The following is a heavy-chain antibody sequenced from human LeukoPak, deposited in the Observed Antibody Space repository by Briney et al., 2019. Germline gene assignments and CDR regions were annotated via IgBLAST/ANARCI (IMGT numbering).Heavy chain of an antibody. CDR3: AGSGGRDWYFDL. D-gene: IGHD6-25*01. Sequence: SETLSLTCTVSGGSISGGSYYWSWIRQPAGKGLEWIGRIYTSGSTNYNPSLKSRVTISVDTSKNQFSLKLSSVTAADMAVYYCAGSGGRDWYFDLWGRGTLVTVSS. J-gene: IGHJ2*01. CDR1: GGSISGGSYY. CDR2: IYTSGST. V-gene: IGHV4-61*02.